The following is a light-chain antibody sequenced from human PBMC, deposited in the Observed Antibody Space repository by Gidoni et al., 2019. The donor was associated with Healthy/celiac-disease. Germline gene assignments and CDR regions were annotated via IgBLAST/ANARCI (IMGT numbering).Light chain of an antibody. Sequence: EIVMTQSPATLSVSPGERATLSCRASQSVSSNLAWYQQKPGQAPRLLIYGASTRATGIPARFSGNGSGTEFTLTISSLQSEDFAVYYCQQYNNWPPATFXQXTKVEIK. CDR2: GAS. V-gene: IGKV3-15*01. CDR3: QQYNNWPPAT. CDR1: QSVSSN. J-gene: IGKJ1*01.